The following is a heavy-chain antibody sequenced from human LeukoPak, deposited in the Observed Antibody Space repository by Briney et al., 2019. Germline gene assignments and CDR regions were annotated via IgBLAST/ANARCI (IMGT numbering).Heavy chain of an antibody. CDR3: ARDRGGSDYGY. V-gene: IGHV3-53*01. J-gene: IGHJ4*02. CDR2: IYSGGST. CDR1: GFTVSSNY. D-gene: IGHD1-26*01. Sequence: GGSLRLSCAAPGFTVSSNYMSWVRQAPGKGLEWVSVIYSGGSTYYADSVEGRFTISRDNSKNTLYLQVNSLRAGDTAVYYCARDRGGSDYGYWGQGTLVTVSS.